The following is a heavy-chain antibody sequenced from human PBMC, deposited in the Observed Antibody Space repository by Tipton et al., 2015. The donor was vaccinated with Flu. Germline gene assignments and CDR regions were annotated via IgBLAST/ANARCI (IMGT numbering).Heavy chain of an antibody. D-gene: IGHD4-11*01. CDR3: ARRDYSNYVSAPKNRFDS. CDR2: IHRAGTT. V-gene: IGHV4-38-2*01. CDR1: GDSIGYPYF. J-gene: IGHJ5*01. Sequence: TLSLTCSVSGDSIGYPYFWGWIRQPPGKGLEWIGNIHRAGTTYYNPSLRSRVTMSVDTSKNQFSLKVTSVTAADTAIYYFARRDYSNYVSAPKNRFDSWGQRILVTVSS.